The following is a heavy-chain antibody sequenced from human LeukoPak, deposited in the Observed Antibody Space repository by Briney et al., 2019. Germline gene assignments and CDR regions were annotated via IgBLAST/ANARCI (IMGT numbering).Heavy chain of an antibody. Sequence: SETLSLTCTVSGGSISSYYWSWIRQPPGKGLGWIGYIYYSGSTNYNPSLTSRVTISVDTSKNQFSLKLSSVTAADTAVYYCARRRYYYYGMDVWGQGTTVTVSS. V-gene: IGHV4-59*08. CDR2: IYYSGST. CDR1: GGSISSYY. J-gene: IGHJ6*02. CDR3: ARRRYYYYGMDV.